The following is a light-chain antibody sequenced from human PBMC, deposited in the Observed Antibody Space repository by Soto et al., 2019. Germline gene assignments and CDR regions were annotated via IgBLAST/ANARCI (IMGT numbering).Light chain of an antibody. CDR2: EGS. Sequence: QSALTQPASVSGSPGQSITISCTGTSRDVGSYNLVPWYQQHPGKAPKLMIYEGSKRPSGVSNRFSGSKSGNTASLTISGLPEEDEDDYYRCSYAGSSTYVFGTGTKLTVL. CDR1: SRDVGSYNL. V-gene: IGLV2-23*01. J-gene: IGLJ1*01. CDR3: CSYAGSSTYV.